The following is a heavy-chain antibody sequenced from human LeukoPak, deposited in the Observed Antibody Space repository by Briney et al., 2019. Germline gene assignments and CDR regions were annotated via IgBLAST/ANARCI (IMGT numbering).Heavy chain of an antibody. D-gene: IGHD6-13*01. CDR2: IIPIFGTA. CDR3: AKDSAYHTSSWYGLDY. Sequence: SVKVSCKASGGTFSSYAISWVRQAPGQGLEWMGGIIPIFGTANYAQKFQGRVTITADESTSTAYMELSSLRAEDTALYYCAKDSAYHTSSWYGLDYWGQGTLVTVSS. V-gene: IGHV1-69*13. J-gene: IGHJ4*02. CDR1: GGTFSSYA.